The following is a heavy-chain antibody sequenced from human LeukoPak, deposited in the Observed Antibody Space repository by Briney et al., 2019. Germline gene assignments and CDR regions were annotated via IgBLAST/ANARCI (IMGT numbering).Heavy chain of an antibody. V-gene: IGHV4-39*01. J-gene: IGHJ4*02. Sequence: SETLSLTCTVSGGSISNRNYYWGCIRQPPGKGLEWIVTDYYSRSTYYNPSLKSRVTISVDPSKDQFSLRLSSVTAADTAVFYCARQRGNYYFPGFDYWGEGTPVTVSS. CDR2: DYYSRST. D-gene: IGHD1-26*01. CDR1: GGSISNRNYY. CDR3: ARQRGNYYFPGFDY.